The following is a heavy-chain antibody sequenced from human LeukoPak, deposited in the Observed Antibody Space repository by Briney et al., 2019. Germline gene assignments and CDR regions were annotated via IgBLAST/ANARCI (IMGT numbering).Heavy chain of an antibody. CDR1: GFTFSSYA. V-gene: IGHV3-30-3*01. D-gene: IGHD2-21*02. J-gene: IGHJ4*02. Sequence: PGRSLRLSCAASGFTFSSYAMHWVRQAPGKGLEWVAVISYDGSNKYYADSVKGRFTISRDNSKNTLYLQMNSLRAEDTAVYYCTFCGGDCRLGFDYWGQGTLVTVSS. CDR2: ISYDGSNK. CDR3: TFCGGDCRLGFDY.